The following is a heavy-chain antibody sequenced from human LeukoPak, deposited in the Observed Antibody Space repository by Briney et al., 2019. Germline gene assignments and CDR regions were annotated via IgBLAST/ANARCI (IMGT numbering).Heavy chain of an antibody. Sequence: HPGGSLRLSCAASGLTFSSYAIHWVRQAPGKGLEWVSYISSSGSTIYYADSVKGRFTISRDNAKNSLYLQMNSLRAEDTAVYYCARDRYSGSYYDYYYYMDVWGKGTTVTVSS. CDR2: ISSSGSTI. J-gene: IGHJ6*03. CDR3: ARDRYSGSYYDYYYYMDV. D-gene: IGHD1-26*01. V-gene: IGHV3-48*03. CDR1: GLTFSSYA.